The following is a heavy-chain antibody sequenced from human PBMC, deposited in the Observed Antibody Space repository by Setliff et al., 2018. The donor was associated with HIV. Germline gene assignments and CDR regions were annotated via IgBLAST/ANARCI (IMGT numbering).Heavy chain of an antibody. CDR1: GGSISSSSYY. CDR3: ARDQGYSYGFYAFDI. CDR2: FYYSGGT. Sequence: SETLSLTCTVSGGSISSSSYYWGWIRQPPGKGLEWIGSFYYSGGTYCNPYLKSRVTISVDTSKNQFSLKLSSVTAADTAVYYCARDQGYSYGFYAFDIWGQGTMVTVSS. D-gene: IGHD5-18*01. V-gene: IGHV4-39*07. J-gene: IGHJ3*02.